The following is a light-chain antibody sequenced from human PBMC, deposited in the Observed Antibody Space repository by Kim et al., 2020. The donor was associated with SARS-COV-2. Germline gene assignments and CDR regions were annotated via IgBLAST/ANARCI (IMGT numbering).Light chain of an antibody. J-gene: IGLJ2*01. Sequence: GQSVTISCTGTSSDVGGYNYVSWYPQHPGKAPNLIIYEVSQRPSGVPDRFSGSKSGNTASLTVSGLQAEDEADYYCSSYAGSNNLVFGGGTQLTVL. V-gene: IGLV2-8*01. CDR2: EVS. CDR1: SSDVGGYNY. CDR3: SSYAGSNNLV.